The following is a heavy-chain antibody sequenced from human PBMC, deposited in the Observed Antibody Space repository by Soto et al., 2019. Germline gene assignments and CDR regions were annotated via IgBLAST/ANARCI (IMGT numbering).Heavy chain of an antibody. CDR3: ARDEYYDSNNWLDT. CDR2: IYSTGST. Sequence: PSETLSLTCTVSGGSIKNYYWSWIRQPAGKGLEWIGRIYSTGSTNYNASLKSRVTMSVDTSNNQFSLRLRSVTAADTAVYYCARDEYYDSNNWLDTWGQGNMVTVYS. CDR1: GGSIKNYY. V-gene: IGHV4-4*07. J-gene: IGHJ5*02. D-gene: IGHD3-22*01.